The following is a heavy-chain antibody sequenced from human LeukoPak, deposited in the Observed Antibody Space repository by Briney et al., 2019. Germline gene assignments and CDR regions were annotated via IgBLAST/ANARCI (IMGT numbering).Heavy chain of an antibody. Sequence: GGSLRLSCAASGFTFSSYGMHWVRQAPGKGLEWVAFIRYDGSNKYYADSVKGRFTISRDNSKNTLYLQMNSLRAEDTAVYYCAIEIVVVPAASNAFDIWGQGTMVTVSS. CDR1: GFTFSSYG. D-gene: IGHD2-2*01. CDR3: AIEIVVVPAASNAFDI. J-gene: IGHJ3*02. CDR2: IRYDGSNK. V-gene: IGHV3-30*02.